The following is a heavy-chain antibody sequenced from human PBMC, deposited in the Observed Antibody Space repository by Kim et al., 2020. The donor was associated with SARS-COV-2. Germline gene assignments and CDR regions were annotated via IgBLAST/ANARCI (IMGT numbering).Heavy chain of an antibody. J-gene: IGHJ4*02. D-gene: IGHD2-21*02. Sequence: SYADSVTARFTISRDNAKNSLYLQMNSLRDEDTAVYYCARDEGDLYYFDYWGQGTLVTVSS. CDR3: ARDEGDLYYFDY. V-gene: IGHV3-48*02.